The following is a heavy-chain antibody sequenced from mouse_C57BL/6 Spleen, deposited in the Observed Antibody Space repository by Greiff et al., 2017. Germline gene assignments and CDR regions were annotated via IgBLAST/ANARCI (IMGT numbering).Heavy chain of an antibody. D-gene: IGHD2-4*01. J-gene: IGHJ3*01. CDR2: IWSGGST. CDR3: DRKGDYDGFAY. Sequence: QVQLQQSGPGLVQPSQCLSITCTVSGFSLTSYGVHWVRQSPGKGLEWLGVIWSGGSTDYNAAFISRLSISKDNSKSQVYFKMSSLQADDTAIYYCDRKGDYDGFAYWGQGTLVTVSA. CDR1: GFSLTSYG. V-gene: IGHV2-2*01.